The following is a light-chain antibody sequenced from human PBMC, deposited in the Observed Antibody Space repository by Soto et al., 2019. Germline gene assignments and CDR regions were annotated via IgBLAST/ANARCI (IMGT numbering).Light chain of an antibody. CDR2: DAS. CDR1: QDIYIY. Sequence: DIQMTQSPCSVSASVGDRVTITCQASQDIYIYLNWYQQKPGKAPRLLIYDASNLETGVPSRFSGSGSGTDFTFTISSLQPEDFVTYYCQQYDNFVITFGQGTRLEIK. CDR3: QQYDNFVIT. J-gene: IGKJ5*01. V-gene: IGKV1-33*01.